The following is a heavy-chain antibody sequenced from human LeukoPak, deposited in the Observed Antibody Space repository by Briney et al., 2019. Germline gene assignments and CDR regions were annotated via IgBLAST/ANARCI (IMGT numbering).Heavy chain of an antibody. CDR2: IQYSGGIR. Sequence: GGSLRLSCAASGFTFSSYGMHWIRQAPGRGLEWVAYIQYSGGIRKYADSVKGRFTISRDNSKNALLLQMNTLKTEDTAVYYCAKKRPGDGDIFDYWGQGTLLTVSS. J-gene: IGHJ4*02. CDR1: GFTFSSYG. V-gene: IGHV3-30*02. CDR3: AKKRPGDGDIFDY. D-gene: IGHD2-21*02.